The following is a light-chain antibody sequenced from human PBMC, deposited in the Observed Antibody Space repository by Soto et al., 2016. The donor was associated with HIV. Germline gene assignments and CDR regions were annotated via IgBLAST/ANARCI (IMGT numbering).Light chain of an antibody. V-gene: IGLV3-27*01. CDR1: VLAKKY. J-gene: IGLJ3*02. CDR3: YSAADNTGV. Sequence: SYELTQPSSVSVPPGQTARITCSGDVLAKKYARWFQQKPGQAPILLIYKDSERPSGIPERFSGSISGTTVTLTITGAQIEDEADYYCYSAADNTGVFGGGTKLTV. CDR2: KDS.